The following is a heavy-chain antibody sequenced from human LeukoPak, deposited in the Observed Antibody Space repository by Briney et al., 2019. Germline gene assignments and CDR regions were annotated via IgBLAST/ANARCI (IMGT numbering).Heavy chain of an antibody. Sequence: GGSLRLSCPASGCTFGDYAMSWVRQAPGKGLEWLGFIRSKAFGGTTEYAASVKGRFTISRDDSKSIAYLQMNSLKTEDTAVYYCTRAPYNNYVNLDYWGQGTLVTVSS. J-gene: IGHJ4*02. D-gene: IGHD4-11*01. CDR2: IRSKAFGGTT. V-gene: IGHV3-49*04. CDR3: TRAPYNNYVNLDY. CDR1: GCTFGDYA.